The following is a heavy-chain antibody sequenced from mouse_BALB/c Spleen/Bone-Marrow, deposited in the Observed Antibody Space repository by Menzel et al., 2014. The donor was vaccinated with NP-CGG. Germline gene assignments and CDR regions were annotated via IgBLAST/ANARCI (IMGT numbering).Heavy chain of an antibody. J-gene: IGHJ4*01. CDR2: ISDGGSYT. V-gene: IGHV5-4*02. CDR1: GFTFSDYY. Sequence: EVQLVEFGGGLVKPGGSLKLSCAASGFTFSDYYMYWVRQTPEKRLEWVATISDGGSYTYYPDSVKGRFTISRDNAKNNLYLQMSSLKSEDTAMYYCARDGNYYAMDYWGQGTSVTVSS. D-gene: IGHD2-1*01. CDR3: ARDGNYYAMDY.